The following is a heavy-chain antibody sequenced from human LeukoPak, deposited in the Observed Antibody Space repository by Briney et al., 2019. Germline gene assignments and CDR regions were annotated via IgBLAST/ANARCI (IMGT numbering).Heavy chain of an antibody. D-gene: IGHD5-18*01. V-gene: IGHV1-8*03. Sequence: ASVKVSCKASGYTFTSYDINWVRQATGQGLEWMGRMNPNSGNTGYAQKFQGRVTITRNTSISTAYMELSSLRSEDTAVYYCARTGYSYGYYYYYYMDVWGKGTTVTVSS. CDR3: ARTGYSYGYYYYYYMDV. CDR2: MNPNSGNT. J-gene: IGHJ6*03. CDR1: GYTFTSYD.